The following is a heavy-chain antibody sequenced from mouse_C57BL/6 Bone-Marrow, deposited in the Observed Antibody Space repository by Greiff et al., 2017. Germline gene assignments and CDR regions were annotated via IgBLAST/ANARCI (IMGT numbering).Heavy chain of an antibody. J-gene: IGHJ3*01. Sequence: QVQLQQSGAELVRPGASVTLSCKASGYTFTDYEMNWVKQTPVHGLEWIGAIAPETGGTAYNQKFKGKAILTADKSSSTAYMELRSLTSEDSAIYYCTRSGELWLPFAYWGQGTLVTVSA. CDR2: IAPETGGT. V-gene: IGHV1-15*01. CDR3: TRSGELWLPFAY. D-gene: IGHD3-1*01. CDR1: GYTFTDYE.